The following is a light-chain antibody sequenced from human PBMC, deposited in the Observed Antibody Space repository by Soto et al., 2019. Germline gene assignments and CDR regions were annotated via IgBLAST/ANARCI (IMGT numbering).Light chain of an antibody. Sequence: ETVMTPSPATLSVSPGERATLSCRASQSVNSNLAWYQQKLGQAPRVLIFGASTRATGIPARFSGSGSGTEFSLTINSLQSEDFAVYYCQEYNTWPWTFGQGTKVDIK. J-gene: IGKJ1*01. CDR2: GAS. V-gene: IGKV3-15*01. CDR1: QSVNSN. CDR3: QEYNTWPWT.